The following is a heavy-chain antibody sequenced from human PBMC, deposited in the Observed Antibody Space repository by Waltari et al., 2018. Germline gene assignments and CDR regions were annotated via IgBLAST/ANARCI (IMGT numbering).Heavy chain of an antibody. D-gene: IGHD3-10*01. CDR1: GFTFSSYA. CDR2: ILNSGDTT. V-gene: IGHV3-23*01. Sequence: EVHLLESGGGLVQPGGSLRVSCAASGFTFSSYAMAWVRQAPGKGLELVSSILNSGDTTYYSDSVKGRFTISRDNSKNTVYLQMNSLRAEDTALYYCAKDLTHGALHYWGQGTLVTVSS. J-gene: IGHJ4*02. CDR3: AKDLTHGALHY.